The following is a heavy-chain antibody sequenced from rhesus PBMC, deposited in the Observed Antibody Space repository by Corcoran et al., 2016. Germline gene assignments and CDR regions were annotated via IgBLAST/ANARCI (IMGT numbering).Heavy chain of an antibody. V-gene: IGHV3-100*02. D-gene: IGHD5-24*01. CDR1: GFTFSSYE. CDR2: ISESGGTK. Sequence: EVQLVESGGGLVKPGGSLRLSCVASGFTFSSYEMHWVRQAPGKGLEWVSVISESGGTKNDADSVRGRFTIPRDNAKNSLFLQRNSLRAEDTAVYYCTRDAVGTVRFDYWGQGVLVTVSS. CDR3: TRDAVGTVRFDY. J-gene: IGHJ4*01.